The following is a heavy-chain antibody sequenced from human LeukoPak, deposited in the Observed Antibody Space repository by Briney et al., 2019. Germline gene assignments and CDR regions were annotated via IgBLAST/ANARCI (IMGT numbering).Heavy chain of an antibody. CDR1: GYTFTSYD. CDR2: ISAYNGNT. J-gene: IGHJ4*02. CDR3: AREYCSGGSCYFYYFDY. D-gene: IGHD2-15*01. V-gene: IGHV1-18*01. Sequence: ASVKVSCKASGYTFTSYDINWVRQAPGQGLEWMGWISAYNGNTNYAQKLQGRVTMTTDTSTSTAYMELRSLRSDDTAVYYCAREYCSGGSCYFYYFDYWGQGTLVTVSS.